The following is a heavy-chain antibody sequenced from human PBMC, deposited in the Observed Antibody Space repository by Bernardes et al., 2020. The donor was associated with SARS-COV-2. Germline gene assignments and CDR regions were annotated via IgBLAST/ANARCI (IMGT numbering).Heavy chain of an antibody. V-gene: IGHV4-4*07. J-gene: IGHJ2*01. Sequence: SETLSLTCTVSGGSISSYYWSWIRQPAGKGLEWIGRIYTSGSTNYNPSLKSRVTMSVDTSKNQFSLKLSSVTAADTAVYYCAREPLPRFLEWLPMIDWYFDLWGRGTLVTVSS. CDR3: AREPLPRFLEWLPMIDWYFDL. CDR1: GGSISSYY. CDR2: IYTSGST. D-gene: IGHD3-3*01.